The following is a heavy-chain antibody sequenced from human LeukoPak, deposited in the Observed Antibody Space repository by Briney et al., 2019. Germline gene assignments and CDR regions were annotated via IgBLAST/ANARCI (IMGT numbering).Heavy chain of an antibody. CDR2: ISSSSSYI. CDR1: GFTFSSYS. CDR3: ARVGSSSSFHWFDP. D-gene: IGHD6-6*01. V-gene: IGHV3-21*01. J-gene: IGHJ5*02. Sequence: GGSLRLSCAASGFTFSSYSMNWVRQAPGKGLEWVSSISSSSSYIYYADSVKGRFTISRDNAKNSLYLQMNSLRAEDTAVYYCARVGSSSSFHWFDPWGQGTLVTVSS.